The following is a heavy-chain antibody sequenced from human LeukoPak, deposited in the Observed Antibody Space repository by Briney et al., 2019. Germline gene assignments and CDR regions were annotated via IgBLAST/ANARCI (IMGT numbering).Heavy chain of an antibody. CDR2: IYYSGST. V-gene: IGHV4-59*12. CDR3: ARGHTYYDFWSGLNYFDY. Sequence: SETLSLTCTVSGGSISSYYWSWIRQPPGKGLEWIGYIYYSGSTNYNPSLKSRVTISVYTSKNQFSLKLSSVTAADTAVYYCARGHTYYDFWSGLNYFDYWGQGTLVTVSS. J-gene: IGHJ4*02. CDR1: GGSISSYY. D-gene: IGHD3-3*01.